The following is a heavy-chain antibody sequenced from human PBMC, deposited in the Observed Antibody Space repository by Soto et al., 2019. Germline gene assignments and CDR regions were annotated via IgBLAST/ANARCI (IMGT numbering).Heavy chain of an antibody. Sequence: PGGSLRLSCAASGFTFSSYSMNWVRQAPGKGLEWVSYISSSSSTINYAESVKGRFTISRDNAKNSLYLQMNSLRAEDTAVYYCAKDKSYGMDVWGQGTTVTVSS. CDR3: AKDKSYGMDV. CDR1: GFTFSSYS. CDR2: ISSSSSTI. J-gene: IGHJ6*02. V-gene: IGHV3-48*01.